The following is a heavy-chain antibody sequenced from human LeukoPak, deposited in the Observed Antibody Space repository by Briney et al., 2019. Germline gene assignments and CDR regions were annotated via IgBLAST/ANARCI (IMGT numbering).Heavy chain of an antibody. CDR1: GGSISSGGYS. V-gene: IGHV4-30-2*01. J-gene: IGHJ3*02. CDR3: ATPRRGYCSSTSCPHDAFDI. Sequence: PSETLSLTCAVSGGSISSGGYSWSWIRQPPGKGLEWIGYIYHSGRTYYNPSLKSRVTISIDRSKNQFSLRLSSVTAADTAVYYCATPRRGYCSSTSCPHDAFDIWGQGTMVTVSS. CDR2: IYHSGRT. D-gene: IGHD2-2*01.